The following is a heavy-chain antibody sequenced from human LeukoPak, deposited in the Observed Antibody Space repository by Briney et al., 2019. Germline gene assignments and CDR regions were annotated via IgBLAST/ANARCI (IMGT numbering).Heavy chain of an antibody. CDR1: DVSVSDISYY. Sequence: SETLSLTCSVSDVSVSDISYYWGWIRQPPGKGLEYIGSIYYTGTTYYNPSLKSRVTISVDTSKNQFSLKLSSVTAADTAVYYCARQKDYYDSSGDTYYFDYWGQGTLVTVSS. D-gene: IGHD3-22*01. CDR2: IYYTGTT. CDR3: ARQKDYYDSSGDTYYFDY. V-gene: IGHV4-39*01. J-gene: IGHJ4*02.